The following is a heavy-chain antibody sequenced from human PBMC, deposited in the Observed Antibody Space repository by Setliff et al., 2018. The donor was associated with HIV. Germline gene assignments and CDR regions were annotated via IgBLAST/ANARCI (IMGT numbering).Heavy chain of an antibody. CDR1: GYTFTSYG. CDR3: ARSPGDYLFDY. J-gene: IGHJ4*02. V-gene: IGHV1-18*01. D-gene: IGHD4-17*01. CDR2: ISAYNGNT. Sequence: ASVKVPCKASGYTFTSYGISWVRQAPGQGLEWMGWISAYNGNTNYSQKFQGRVTITRDASASTAYMELSSLRSEDTAVYYCARSPGDYLFDYGGQGTLVTVSS.